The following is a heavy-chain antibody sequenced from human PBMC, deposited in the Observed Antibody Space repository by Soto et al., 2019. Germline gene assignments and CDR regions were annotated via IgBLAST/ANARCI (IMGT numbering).Heavy chain of an antibody. CDR2: IFYSGGT. Sequence: DTLSLARAFSGFSLASVRDYLVWLLQPPGMGLEWIAHIFYSGGTYSNPSLRGRVTLSVDTSKNQFSLELNSVTAADTAVYYCARFQRRWLIGAHWGQGTLVTVSS. CDR1: GFSLASVRDY. CDR3: ARFQRRWLIGAH. V-gene: IGHV4-39*01. J-gene: IGHJ4*02. D-gene: IGHD5-12*01.